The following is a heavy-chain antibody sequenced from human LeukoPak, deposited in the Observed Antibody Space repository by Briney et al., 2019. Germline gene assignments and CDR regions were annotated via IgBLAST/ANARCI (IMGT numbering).Heavy chain of an antibody. D-gene: IGHD2-2*01. CDR2: IYTSGST. V-gene: IGHV4-61*02. CDR3: ATIVVPAANDYFYMDV. CDR1: GGSISSGSYY. Sequence: SETLSLTCTVSGGSISSGSYYWTWIRQPAGKGLEWIGRIYTSGSTNYNPSLKSRVTISVDTSKNQFSLKLSSVTAADTAVYYCATIVVPAANDYFYMDVSRKGTTVTVSS. J-gene: IGHJ6*03.